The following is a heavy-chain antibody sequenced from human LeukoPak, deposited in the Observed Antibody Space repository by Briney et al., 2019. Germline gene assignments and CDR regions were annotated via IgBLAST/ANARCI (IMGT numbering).Heavy chain of an antibody. CDR2: ISGGGDST. V-gene: IGHV3-23*01. CDR3: ANWLTSGIAAAGTRFDY. D-gene: IGHD6-13*01. CDR1: GFIFRNYP. Sequence: GGSLRLSCAASGFIFRNYPMNWVRQAPGKGLEWVSSISGGGDSTYYADSVRGRFTISRDNAKNTLYLQMNSLRAEDTAVYYCANWLTSGIAAAGTRFDYWGQGTLVTVSS. J-gene: IGHJ4*02.